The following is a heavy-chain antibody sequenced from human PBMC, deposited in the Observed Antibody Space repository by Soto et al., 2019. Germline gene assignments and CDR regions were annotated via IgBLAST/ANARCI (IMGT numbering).Heavy chain of an antibody. Sequence: QVQLVQSGAEVKKPGASVKVSCKASGYTFTSYDINWVRQATGQGLEWMGWMNPNSGNTGYAQKLQGRVTMTRNTSISTAYMELSSLRSEDTAVYYCARAGGRFPGYCSSTSCRPYYYYYYMDVWGKGTTVTVSS. CDR3: ARAGGRFPGYCSSTSCRPYYYYYYMDV. J-gene: IGHJ6*03. CDR1: GYTFTSYD. V-gene: IGHV1-8*01. CDR2: MNPNSGNT. D-gene: IGHD2-2*01.